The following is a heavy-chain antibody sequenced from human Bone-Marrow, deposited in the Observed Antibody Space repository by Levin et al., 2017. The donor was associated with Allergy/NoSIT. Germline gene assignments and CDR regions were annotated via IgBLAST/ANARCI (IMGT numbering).Heavy chain of an antibody. CDR3: AREVALAGFYY. J-gene: IGHJ4*02. V-gene: IGHV3-53*01. CDR2: IYTGGST. D-gene: IGHD6-19*01. Sequence: GESLKISCAASGFTVSSHYMSWVRQAPGKGLEWISAIYTGGSTYYADSVRGRFTISRDTSKNALYLQMNNLRAEDTAVYYCAREVALAGFYYWGQGTLVTVSS. CDR1: GFTVSSHY.